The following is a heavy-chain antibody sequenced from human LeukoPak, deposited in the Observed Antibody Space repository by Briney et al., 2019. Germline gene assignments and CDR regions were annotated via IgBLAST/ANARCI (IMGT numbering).Heavy chain of an antibody. Sequence: ASVKVSCKASGYTFTSYAMHWVRQAPGQRLEWMGWINAGNGNTKYSQKFQGRVTITRDTSASTADMELSSLRSEDTAVYYCARDRAMVRGVISPYWGQGTLVTVSS. CDR2: INAGNGNT. D-gene: IGHD3-10*01. CDR3: ARDRAMVRGVISPY. J-gene: IGHJ4*02. V-gene: IGHV1-3*01. CDR1: GYTFTSYA.